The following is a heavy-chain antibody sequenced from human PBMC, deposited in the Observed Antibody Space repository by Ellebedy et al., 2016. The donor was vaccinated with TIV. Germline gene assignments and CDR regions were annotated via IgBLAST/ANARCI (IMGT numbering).Heavy chain of an antibody. D-gene: IGHD3-3*01. CDR2: ISYSGST. CDR3: ARSRPPVTIFGEILGFDP. Sequence: MPSETLSLTCTVSGGSISPYYWSWIRQPPGKGLEWIGYISYSGSTNYNPSLKSRVTISVDTSKNQFSLKLSSVTAADTAVYYCARSRPPVTIFGEILGFDPWGQGTLVTVSS. V-gene: IGHV4-59*01. CDR1: GGSISPYY. J-gene: IGHJ5*02.